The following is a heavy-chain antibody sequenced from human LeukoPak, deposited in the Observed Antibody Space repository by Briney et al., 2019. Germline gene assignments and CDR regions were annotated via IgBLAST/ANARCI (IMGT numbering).Heavy chain of an antibody. CDR1: GYTFTGYY. CDR3: ARDLNLYQLMPKYYFDY. CDR2: INPNSGGT. D-gene: IGHD2-2*01. Sequence: ASVKVSCKASGYTFTGYYMHWVRQAPGQGLEWMGWINPNSGGTNYAQKFRGRVTMTRDTSISTAYMELSRLRSDDTAVYYCARDLNLYQLMPKYYFDYWGQGTLVTVSS. V-gene: IGHV1-2*02. J-gene: IGHJ4*02.